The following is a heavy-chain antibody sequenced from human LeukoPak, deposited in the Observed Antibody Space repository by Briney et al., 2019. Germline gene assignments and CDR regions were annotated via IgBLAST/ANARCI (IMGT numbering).Heavy chain of an antibody. CDR1: GGSISSGDYY. Sequence: SQTLPLTCTVSGGSISSGDYYWSWIRQPPGKGLEWIGYIYYSGSTYYNPSLKSRVTISVDTSKNQFSLKLSSVTAADTAAYYCARTYRSSPFDYWGQGTLVTVSS. CDR3: ARTYRSSPFDY. J-gene: IGHJ4*02. V-gene: IGHV4-30-4*08. CDR2: IYYSGST. D-gene: IGHD6-6*01.